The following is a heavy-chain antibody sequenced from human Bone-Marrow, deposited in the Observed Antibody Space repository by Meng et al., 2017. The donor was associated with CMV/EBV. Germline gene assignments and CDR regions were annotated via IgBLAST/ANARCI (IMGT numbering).Heavy chain of an antibody. CDR2: IYYSGST. D-gene: IGHD1-26*01. Sequence: QLQLQESGPGLVRPSETLSLTCTVSGGSISSSSYYWGWIRQPPGKGLEWIGSIYYSGSTYYNPSLKSRVTISVDTSKNQFSLKLSSVTAADTAVYYCFVHEWEPDRVFDYWGQGTLVTVSS. J-gene: IGHJ4*02. CDR1: GGSISSSSYY. CDR3: FVHEWEPDRVFDY. V-gene: IGHV4-39*07.